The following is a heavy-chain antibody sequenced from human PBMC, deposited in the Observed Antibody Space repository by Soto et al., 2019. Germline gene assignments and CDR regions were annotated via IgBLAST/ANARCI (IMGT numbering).Heavy chain of an antibody. CDR1: GFTFSSYG. J-gene: IGHJ4*02. CDR2: ISYDGSNK. CDR3: ARALVAPHFDY. V-gene: IGHV3-30*03. Sequence: PGGSLRLSCAASGFTFSSYGMHWVRQAPGKGLEWVAVISYDGSNKYYADSVKGRFTISRDNSKNTLYLQMNSLRAEDTAVYYCARALVAPHFDYWGQGTLVTVSS. D-gene: IGHD5-12*01.